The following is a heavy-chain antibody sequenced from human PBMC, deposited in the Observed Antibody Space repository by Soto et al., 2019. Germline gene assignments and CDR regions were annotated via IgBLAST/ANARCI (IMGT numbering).Heavy chain of an antibody. CDR3: ASGLRPDGY. V-gene: IGHV4-59*01. CDR1: GGSISSNY. J-gene: IGHJ4*02. Sequence: PSETLSLTCTVSGGSISSNYWTWIRQPPGRGLEWIGYVYNSGSTNYNPSLKSRVTISVDTSKNQFSLKLSSVTAADTAVYYCASGLRPDGYWGQGTLVTVSS. CDR2: VYNSGST.